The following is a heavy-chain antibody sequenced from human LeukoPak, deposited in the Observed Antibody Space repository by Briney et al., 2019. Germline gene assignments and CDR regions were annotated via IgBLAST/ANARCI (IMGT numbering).Heavy chain of an antibody. J-gene: IGHJ5*02. CDR3: ARDREYCSSTSCYSWFDP. CDR1: GFTFSDYY. CDR2: ISSSGSTI. V-gene: IGHV3-11*01. D-gene: IGHD2-2*02. Sequence: PGGSLRLSCAASGFTFSDYYMSWIRQAPGKGLEWVSYISSSGSTIYYADSVKGRFTISRDNAKNSLYLQMNSLRAEDTAVYYCARDREYCSSTSCYSWFDPWGRGTLVTVSS.